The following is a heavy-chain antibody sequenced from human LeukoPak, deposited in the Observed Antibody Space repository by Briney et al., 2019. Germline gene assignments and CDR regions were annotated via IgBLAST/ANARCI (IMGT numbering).Heavy chain of an antibody. Sequence: SVKVSCTASVYTFTSYGVSWGRQAPGPGLGWWGWISAYKGNRTYAQNPQGRVAITSEESTSTAYMELSSLRSEDTAVYYCARPLGEWLPLRNWFDPWGEGTLVTVSS. V-gene: IGHV1-18*01. CDR1: VYTFTSYG. D-gene: IGHD3-3*01. CDR2: ISAYKGNR. CDR3: ARPLGEWLPLRNWFDP. J-gene: IGHJ5*02.